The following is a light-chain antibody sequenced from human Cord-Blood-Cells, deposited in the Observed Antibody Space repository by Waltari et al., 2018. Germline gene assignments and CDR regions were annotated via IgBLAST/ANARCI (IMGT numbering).Light chain of an antibody. J-gene: IGLJ1*01. Sequence: QSALTQPASVSGSPGQSITIPCTGTSSDVGGSNYVSWYQQHPGKAPKPMIYDVSNRPSGVSNRFSGSKSGNTASLTISGLQAEDEADYYCSSYTSSSTLYVFGTGTKVTVL. V-gene: IGLV2-14*03. CDR3: SSYTSSSTLYV. CDR1: SSDVGGSNY. CDR2: DVS.